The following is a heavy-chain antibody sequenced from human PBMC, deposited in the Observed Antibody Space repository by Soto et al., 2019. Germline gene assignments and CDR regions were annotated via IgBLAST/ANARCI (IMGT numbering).Heavy chain of an antibody. V-gene: IGHV3-9*01. CDR1: GFTFDDYA. D-gene: IGHD3-10*01. Sequence: EVQLVESGGGLVQPGRSLRLSCAASGFTFDDYAIHWVRQAPGRGLEWVAGNSWNGASIGYADSVKGRFTISRDNAKNSLHLQMNSLRSEDTALYYCANLPLYGSGFDCWGQGTLVTVSS. CDR2: NSWNGASI. CDR3: ANLPLYGSGFDC. J-gene: IGHJ4*02.